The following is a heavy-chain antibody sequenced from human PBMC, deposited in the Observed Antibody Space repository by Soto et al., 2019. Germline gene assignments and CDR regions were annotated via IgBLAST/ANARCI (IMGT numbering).Heavy chain of an antibody. CDR2: ITWDGDE. Sequence: QITLKESGPTQVKPTQTLTLTCSFSGFSLSTSGMGVGWIRQPPGQALEWLALITWDGDERYSPSLRNRITIILDTAKNQVVLTMTNMDLVDTATSYCAHTIVATFWFVSWGQGALVTVSS. CDR1: GFSLSTSGMG. J-gene: IGHJ5*01. V-gene: IGHV2-5*02. D-gene: IGHD5-12*01. CDR3: AHTIVATFWFVS.